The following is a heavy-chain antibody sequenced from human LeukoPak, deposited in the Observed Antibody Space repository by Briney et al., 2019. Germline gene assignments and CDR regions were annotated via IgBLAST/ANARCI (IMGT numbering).Heavy chain of an antibody. J-gene: IGHJ3*02. CDR1: GGSFSGYY. Sequence: SETLSLTCAVYGGSFSGYYWSWLRQPPGKGLEWIGEINHSGSTNYNPYLKSRVTISVDRSKNQFSLKLSSVTAADTAVYYCARRPGDYYDSSGYYGGAFDIWGQGTMVTVSS. CDR2: INHSGST. CDR3: ARRPGDYYDSSGYYGGAFDI. D-gene: IGHD3-22*01. V-gene: IGHV4-34*01.